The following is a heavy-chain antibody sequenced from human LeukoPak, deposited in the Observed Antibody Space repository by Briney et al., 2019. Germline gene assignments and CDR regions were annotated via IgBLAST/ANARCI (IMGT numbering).Heavy chain of an antibody. V-gene: IGHV5-51*01. D-gene: IGHD6-13*01. J-gene: IGHJ4*02. CDR1: GYRLTNNW. Sequence: GESLKVSCKISGYRLTNNWIGWVRQVPGKGLEWMGLIYPGDSDTRYSPSFQGQVTFSVDASISTAYLQLSGLRASDTAIYYCVRFGLTSSLDYWGQGTLVTVSS. CDR2: IYPGDSDT. CDR3: VRFGLTSSLDY.